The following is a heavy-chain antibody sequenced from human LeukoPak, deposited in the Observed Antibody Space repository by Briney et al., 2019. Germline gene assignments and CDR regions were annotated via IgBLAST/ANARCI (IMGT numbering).Heavy chain of an antibody. CDR3: AKEDGSGTYYYLSPYDY. J-gene: IGHJ4*02. Sequence: GGSLRLSCAASGFTFSSYEMNWVRQAPGKGLEWVSYISSSGSTIYYADSVKGRFTISRDNAKNSLYLQMNSLRAEDTAVYYCAKEDGSGTYYYLSPYDYWGQGTLVTVSS. CDR2: ISSSGSTI. D-gene: IGHD3-10*01. CDR1: GFTFSSYE. V-gene: IGHV3-48*03.